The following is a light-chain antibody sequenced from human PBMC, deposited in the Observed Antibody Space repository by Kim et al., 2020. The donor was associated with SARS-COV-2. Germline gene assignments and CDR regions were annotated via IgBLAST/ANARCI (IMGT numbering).Light chain of an antibody. CDR1: QSVLYSSNNRNY. Sequence: DIVMTQSPESLAVSLGERATINCKSSQSVLYSSNNRNYLGWYQQEPGQPPKLLIYWAYTRESGVPDRFSGSGSGTDFTLTISSLQAEDVAVYYCQQYFDPPYAFGQGTKLEI. CDR2: WAY. CDR3: QQYFDPPYA. J-gene: IGKJ2*01. V-gene: IGKV4-1*01.